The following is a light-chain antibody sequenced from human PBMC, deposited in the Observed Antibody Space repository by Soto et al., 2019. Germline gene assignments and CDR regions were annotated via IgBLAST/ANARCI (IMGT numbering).Light chain of an antibody. CDR3: QQYNSKGT. CDR1: QSISSW. J-gene: IGKJ1*01. Sequence: IQRTQSPSTMSGSVGYRVTITCRASQSISSWLAWYQQKPGKAPKILIYDASSLESGVPSRFIGSGSGTEFTLTISSLQPDDFATYYCQQYNSKGTFCQGTKVDIK. CDR2: DAS. V-gene: IGKV1-5*01.